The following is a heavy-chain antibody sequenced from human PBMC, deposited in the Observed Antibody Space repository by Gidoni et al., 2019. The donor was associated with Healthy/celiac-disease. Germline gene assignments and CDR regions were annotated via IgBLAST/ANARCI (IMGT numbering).Heavy chain of an antibody. CDR2: ISSSGSTV. CDR1: GFTFSSYD. V-gene: IGHV3-48*03. J-gene: IGHJ3*02. CDR3: ARPADNHYYDSSGYRPKSKNDAFDI. D-gene: IGHD3-22*01. Sequence: EVQLVESGGGLVQPGGSLRLSCAASGFTFSSYDMNWVRQAPGKGLEWVSYISSSGSTVYYSDSVKGRFTISRDNAKNSLYLQMNSLRAEDTAVYYCARPADNHYYDSSGYRPKSKNDAFDIWGQGTMVTVSS.